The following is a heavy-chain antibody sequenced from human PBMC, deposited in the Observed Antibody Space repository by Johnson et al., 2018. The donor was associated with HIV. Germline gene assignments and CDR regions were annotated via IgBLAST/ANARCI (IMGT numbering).Heavy chain of an antibody. Sequence: VQLVESGGGVVQPGRSLRLSCAASGFTFSSYAMHWVRQAPGKGLEWVAVISYDGSEKYFADSVKGRFAISRDSSKNTLYLQMNSLRAEDTAVYYCAKSGFSGSYQGAYDIWGQGTMVTVSS. CDR2: ISYDGSEK. V-gene: IGHV3-30*09. CDR1: GFTFSSYA. CDR3: AKSGFSGSYQGAYDI. J-gene: IGHJ3*02. D-gene: IGHD1-26*01.